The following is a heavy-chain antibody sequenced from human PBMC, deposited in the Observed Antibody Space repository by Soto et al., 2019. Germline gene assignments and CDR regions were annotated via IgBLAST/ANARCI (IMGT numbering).Heavy chain of an antibody. J-gene: IGHJ5*02. V-gene: IGHV1-8*01. CDR3: ARERSAAGAGWFDP. Sequence: QVQLVQSGAEVKKPGPSVKVSCKASGYTFTSYDINWVRQATGQGLEWMGWMNPNSGNTDYAQKFQGRVTMTRNTSISTAYMELSSLRSEDTAVYYCARERSAAGAGWFDPWGQGTRVTVSS. CDR1: GYTFTSYD. D-gene: IGHD6-13*01. CDR2: MNPNSGNT.